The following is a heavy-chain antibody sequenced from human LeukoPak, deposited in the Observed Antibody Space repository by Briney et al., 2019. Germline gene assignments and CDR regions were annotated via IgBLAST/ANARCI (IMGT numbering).Heavy chain of an antibody. J-gene: IGHJ4*02. CDR3: ARGERYDFHFDY. Sequence: SQTLSLTCAVSGGSISSGGYSWSWIRQPPGKGLEWIGYISCSGNTYYNPSLKSRVTISVDTSKNQFSLKLNSVTAADTAVYYCARGERYDFHFDYWGQGTLATVSS. CDR1: GGSISSGGYS. CDR2: ISCSGNT. V-gene: IGHV4-30-4*07. D-gene: IGHD3-3*01.